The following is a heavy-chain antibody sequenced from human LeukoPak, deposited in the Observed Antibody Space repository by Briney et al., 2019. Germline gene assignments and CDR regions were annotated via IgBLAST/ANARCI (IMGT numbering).Heavy chain of an antibody. Sequence: SETLSLTCAVYGGSFSGYYWSWIRQPPGKGLEWIGEINHSGSTNYNPSLKSRVTISVDTSKNQFSLKLSSVTAADTAVYYCAKFGRIIAAAGTFLLPMDVWGQGTTVTVSS. D-gene: IGHD6-13*01. CDR1: GGSFSGYY. CDR2: INHSGST. CDR3: AKFGRIIAAAGTFLLPMDV. V-gene: IGHV4-34*01. J-gene: IGHJ6*02.